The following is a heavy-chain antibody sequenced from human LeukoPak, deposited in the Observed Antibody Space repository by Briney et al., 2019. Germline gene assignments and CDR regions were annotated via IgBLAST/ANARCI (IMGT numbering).Heavy chain of an antibody. Sequence: GGSLRLSCAASGFTFSSYGMHWVRQAPGKGLEWVAVIWYDGSNKYYADSVKGRFIISRDNSKNTLYLQMNSLRAEDTAVYYCAREYDHYYDSSGTPGYWGQGTLVTVSS. V-gene: IGHV3-33*01. J-gene: IGHJ4*02. D-gene: IGHD3-22*01. CDR1: GFTFSSYG. CDR3: AREYDHYYDSSGTPGY. CDR2: IWYDGSNK.